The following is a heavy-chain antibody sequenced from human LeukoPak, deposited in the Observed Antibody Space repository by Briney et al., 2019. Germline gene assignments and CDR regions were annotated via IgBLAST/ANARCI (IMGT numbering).Heavy chain of an antibody. CDR1: GYTFTNYG. J-gene: IGHJ5*02. Sequence: ASVKVSCKASGYTFTNYGISWVRQAPGQGLEWMGWISAYNGNTNYAQKLQGRVTMTTDTSTSTAYMELRSLRSDDTAVYYCARARLLRYYDWLLYHSNWFDPWGQGTLVTVSS. CDR2: ISAYNGNT. V-gene: IGHV1-18*01. CDR3: ARARLLRYYDWLLYHSNWFDP. D-gene: IGHD3-9*01.